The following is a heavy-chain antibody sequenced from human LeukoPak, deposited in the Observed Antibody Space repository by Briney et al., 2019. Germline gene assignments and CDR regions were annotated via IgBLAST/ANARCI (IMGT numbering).Heavy chain of an antibody. D-gene: IGHD3-22*01. CDR2: IYYSGST. J-gene: IGHJ4*02. V-gene: IGHV4-59*01. CDR1: GGSISSYY. Sequence: PSETLSLTCTVFGGSISSYYWNWIRQPPGKGLEWIGNIYYSGSTNYNPSLQSRVTISIDTSKNQFSLKLSSVTAADTAVYYCARGTYYYDSSFGFWGQGTLVIVSS. CDR3: ARGTYYYDSSFGF.